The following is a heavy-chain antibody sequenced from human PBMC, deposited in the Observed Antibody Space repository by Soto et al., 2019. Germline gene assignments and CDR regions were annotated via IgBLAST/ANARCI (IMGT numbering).Heavy chain of an antibody. Sequence: ASVKVSCKASGGTFSSYAISWVRQAPGQGLEWMGGIIPILGIANYAQKFQGRVTITADKSTSTAYMELSSLRSEDTAVYYCARVGYYDFWSGYAFDIWGQGTMVTVSS. CDR1: GGTFSSYA. V-gene: IGHV1-69*10. CDR3: ARVGYYDFWSGYAFDI. CDR2: IIPILGIA. D-gene: IGHD3-3*01. J-gene: IGHJ3*02.